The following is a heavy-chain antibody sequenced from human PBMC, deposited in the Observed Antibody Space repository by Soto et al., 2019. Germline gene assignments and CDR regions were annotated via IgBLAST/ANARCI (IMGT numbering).Heavy chain of an antibody. V-gene: IGHV3-74*01. D-gene: IGHD1-26*01. Sequence: GGSLRLSCAASGFTFSTYWMHWVRQAPGKGLVWVSRINSDGSTTNYADSVKGRFTISRDNAKNTLYLQMNSLRAEDTAVYYCTKFGGSYSSSFDYWGQGTLVTVSS. CDR2: INSDGSTT. CDR1: GFTFSTYW. CDR3: TKFGGSYSSSFDY. J-gene: IGHJ4*02.